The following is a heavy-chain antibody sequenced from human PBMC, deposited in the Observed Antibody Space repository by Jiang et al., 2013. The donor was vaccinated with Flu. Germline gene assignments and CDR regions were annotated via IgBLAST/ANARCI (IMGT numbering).Heavy chain of an antibody. D-gene: IGHD3-10*01. CDR3: AKFIGYGSGHPGGMDV. J-gene: IGHJ6*02. Sequence: VQLVESGGGLVQPGGSLRLSCAASGFTFSSYAMSWVRQAPGKGLEWVSAISGSGGSTYYADSVKGRFTISRDNSKNTLYLQMNSLRAEDTAVYYCAKFIGYGSGHPGGMDVWGQGTTVTVSS. CDR1: GFTFSSYA. V-gene: IGHV3-23*04. CDR2: ISGSGGST.